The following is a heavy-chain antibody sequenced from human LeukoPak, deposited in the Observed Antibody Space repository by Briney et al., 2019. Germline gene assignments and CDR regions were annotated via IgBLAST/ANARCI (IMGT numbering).Heavy chain of an antibody. CDR2: INHSGST. CDR3: ARDVSRYDSSGDDAFDI. J-gene: IGHJ3*02. Sequence: SETLSLTCAVYGGSFSGYYWSWIRQPPGKGLEWIGEINHSGSTNYNPSLKSRVTISVDTSKNQFSLKLSSVTAADTAVYYCARDVSRYDSSGDDAFDIWGQGTMVTVSS. V-gene: IGHV4-34*01. D-gene: IGHD3-22*01. CDR1: GGSFSGYY.